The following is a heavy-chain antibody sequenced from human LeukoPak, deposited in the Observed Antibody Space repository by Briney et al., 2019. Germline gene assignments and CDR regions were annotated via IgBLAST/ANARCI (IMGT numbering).Heavy chain of an antibody. CDR2: IYTSGST. Sequence: SETLSLTRTVSGGSISSYYWSWIRQPAGKGLEWIGRIYTSGSTNYNPSLKSRVTMSVDTSKNQFSLKLSSVTAADTAVYYCARGRPDYGAFDIWGQGTMVTVSS. D-gene: IGHD4/OR15-4a*01. CDR3: ARGRPDYGAFDI. V-gene: IGHV4-4*07. J-gene: IGHJ3*02. CDR1: GGSISSYY.